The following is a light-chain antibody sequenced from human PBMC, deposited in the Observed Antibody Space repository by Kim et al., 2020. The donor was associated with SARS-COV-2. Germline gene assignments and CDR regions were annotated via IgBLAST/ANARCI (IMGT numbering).Light chain of an antibody. CDR1: DSNIGSNI. J-gene: IGLJ3*02. CDR3: ATWDDTLNGPV. CDR2: VDN. Sequence: QSVLTQPPSASGTPGQRVTISCSGSDSNIGSNIVTWYQQLPRTAPKLLIFVDNQRPSGVPDRFSGSKSDTSASLAISGLQSEDEADYYCATWDDTLNGPVFGGGTQLTVL. V-gene: IGLV1-44*01.